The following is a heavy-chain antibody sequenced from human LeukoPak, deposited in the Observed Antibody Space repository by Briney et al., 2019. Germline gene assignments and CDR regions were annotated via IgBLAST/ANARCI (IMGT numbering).Heavy chain of an antibody. D-gene: IGHD2-2*01. CDR3: ARGSTYEGPYYQGMDV. CDR2: IKQDGSEK. J-gene: IGHJ6*02. V-gene: IGHV3-7*04. CDR1: GFTLSRHW. Sequence: PGGSLRLSCGISGFTLSRHWMHGVRHAPGEGLEWVATIKQDGSEKFYVDSVTGRFTISRHDARNSLFLRMTSLRVEDSAVYFCARGSTYEGPYYQGMDVWGQGTTVIVSS.